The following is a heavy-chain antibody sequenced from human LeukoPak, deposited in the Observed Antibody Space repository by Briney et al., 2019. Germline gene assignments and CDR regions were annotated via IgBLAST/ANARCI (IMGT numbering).Heavy chain of an antibody. V-gene: IGHV3-23*01. J-gene: IGHJ2*01. CDR3: AKSPQWEPRYFEF. CDR2: IRADGGNT. D-gene: IGHD1-26*01. CDR1: GFTFSRYA. Sequence: GGSLRLSCVASGFTFSRYAMSWVRQAAGNGLEWVSAIRADGGNTYYADSVKGRFTVSRDNSKNTLFLQMNSLRAEDTAAYYCAKSPQWEPRYFEFWGRGTLVTVSS.